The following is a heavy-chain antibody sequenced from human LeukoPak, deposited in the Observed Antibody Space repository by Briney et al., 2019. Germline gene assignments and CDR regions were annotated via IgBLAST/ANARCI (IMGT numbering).Heavy chain of an antibody. CDR3: AREGWAPYFDY. J-gene: IGHJ4*02. V-gene: IGHV4-34*01. D-gene: IGHD1-26*01. CDR1: GGSFSGYY. Sequence: SETLSLTCAVYGGSFSGYYWSWIRQPPGKGLEWIGEINHSGSTNYNPSLKSRVTISVDTSKNQFSLKLSSVTAADTAVYYCAREGWAPYFDYWGQGTLVTVSS. CDR2: INHSGST.